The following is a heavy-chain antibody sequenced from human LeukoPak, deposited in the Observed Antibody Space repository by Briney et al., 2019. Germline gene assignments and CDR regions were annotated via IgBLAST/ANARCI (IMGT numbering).Heavy chain of an antibody. CDR2: IILIFGIA. CDR3: ARVPANYYGSGSYYNDGWFDP. CDR1: GGTFSIYA. V-gene: IGHV1-69*04. D-gene: IGHD3-10*01. Sequence: SVTVSCKASGGTFSIYAISWVRQAPGQGLEWMGRIILIFGIANYAQKFQGRVTITADKSTSTAYMELSSLRSEDTAVYYCARVPANYYGSGSYYNDGWFDPWGQGTLVTVSS. J-gene: IGHJ5*02.